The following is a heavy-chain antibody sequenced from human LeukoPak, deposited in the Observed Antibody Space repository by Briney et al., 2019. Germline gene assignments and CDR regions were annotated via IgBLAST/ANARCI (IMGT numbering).Heavy chain of an antibody. Sequence: GGSLRLSCAASGFTFSNAWMSWVRQAPGKGLEWVGRIKSKADGGTTDYAAPVKGRFTISRDDSKNTVYLQMNSLKTEDTALYYCTTVQYSYSYVYYYYYMDVWGRGTTVTVSS. CDR1: GFTFSNAW. V-gene: IGHV3-15*01. J-gene: IGHJ6*03. CDR2: IKSKADGGTT. CDR3: TTVQYSYSYVYYYYYMDV. D-gene: IGHD5-18*01.